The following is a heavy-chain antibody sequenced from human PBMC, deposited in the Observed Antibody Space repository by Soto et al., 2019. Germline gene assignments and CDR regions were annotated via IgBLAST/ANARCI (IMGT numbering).Heavy chain of an antibody. CDR1: GFTFSSYA. CDR3: AKVTGYCSSSSCRRDYYYYYGMDV. CDR2: IWYDGSDK. D-gene: IGHD2-2*01. Sequence: GGSLRLSCAASGFTFSSYAMHWVRQAPGKGLEWVVVIWYDGSDKYYADSVKGRFSISRDNSKNTLYLQMNSLRAEDTAVYYCAKVTGYCSSSSCRRDYYYYYGMDVWGQGTTVTVSS. V-gene: IGHV3-30*02. J-gene: IGHJ6*02.